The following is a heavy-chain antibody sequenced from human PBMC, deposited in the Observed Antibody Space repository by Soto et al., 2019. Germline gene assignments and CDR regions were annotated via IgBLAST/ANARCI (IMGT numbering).Heavy chain of an antibody. J-gene: IGHJ4*02. V-gene: IGHV3-30-3*01. CDR3: ARDSIAAAGIGIFGY. CDR1: GFTFSSYS. Sequence: GGSLRLSCAASGFTFSSYSIHWVRQAPGKGLEWVAVISYDGSNKYYADSVKGRFTISRDNSKNTLYLQMSSLRAEDTAVYYCARDSIAAAGIGIFGYWGQGTLVTVYS. CDR2: ISYDGSNK. D-gene: IGHD6-13*01.